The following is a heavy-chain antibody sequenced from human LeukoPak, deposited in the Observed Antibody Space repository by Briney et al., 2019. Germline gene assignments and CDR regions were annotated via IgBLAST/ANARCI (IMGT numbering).Heavy chain of an antibody. CDR2: INHSGST. J-gene: IGHJ4*02. V-gene: IGHV4-34*01. Sequence: SETLSLTCAVYGGSFSGYYWSWIRQPPGKGLEWIGEINHSGSTNYNPSLKSRVTISVDTSKNQFSLKLSSVTAADTAVYYCARPLHYYDSSGYVYWGQGTLVTVSS. CDR1: GGSFSGYY. CDR3: ARPLHYYDSSGYVY. D-gene: IGHD3-22*01.